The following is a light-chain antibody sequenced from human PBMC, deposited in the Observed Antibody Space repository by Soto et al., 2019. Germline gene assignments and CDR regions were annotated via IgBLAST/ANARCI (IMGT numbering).Light chain of an antibody. V-gene: IGKV3-11*01. Sequence: FPQCPAPLSLSPGEGATLAFRASQSVSSYLAWYPQKPGQPPRILIYDASNRATGIPARFSGSGSGTDCTLTISRLEPEDVAVYYCQQRSNSPITFGQGTKVEIK. J-gene: IGKJ1*01. CDR2: DAS. CDR1: QSVSSY. CDR3: QQRSNSPIT.